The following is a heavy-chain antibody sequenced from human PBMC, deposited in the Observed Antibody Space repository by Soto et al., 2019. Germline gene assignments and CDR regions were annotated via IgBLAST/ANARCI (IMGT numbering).Heavy chain of an antibody. V-gene: IGHV1-8*01. Sequence: GASVKVSCKASGYTFTSYDINWVRQATGQGLEWMGWMNPNSGNTGYAQKFQGRVTMTRNTSISTAYMELSSLRSEDTAVYYCARGRYSSSWYSFQRLDYRGQGTLVTVSX. J-gene: IGHJ4*02. D-gene: IGHD6-13*01. CDR3: ARGRYSSSWYSFQRLDY. CDR2: MNPNSGNT. CDR1: GYTFTSYD.